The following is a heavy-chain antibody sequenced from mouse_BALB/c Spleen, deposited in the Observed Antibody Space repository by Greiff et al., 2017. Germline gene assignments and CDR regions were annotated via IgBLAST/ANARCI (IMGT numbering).Heavy chain of an antibody. Sequence: VQLQQSGPELVKPGASVQISCKASGYTFTDYNMHWVKQSHGKSLECIGYIYPYNGGTGYNQKFKSKATLTVDNSSSTAYMELRSLTSEDSAVYYCARWGLRRITTSGAMDYWGQGTSVTVTT. V-gene: IGHV1S29*02. D-gene: IGHD2-4*01. J-gene: IGHJ4*01. CDR1: GYTFTDYN. CDR3: ARWGLRRITTSGAMDY. CDR2: IYPYNGGT.